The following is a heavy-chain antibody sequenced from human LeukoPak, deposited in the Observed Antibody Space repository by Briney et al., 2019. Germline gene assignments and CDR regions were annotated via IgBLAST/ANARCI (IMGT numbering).Heavy chain of an antibody. D-gene: IGHD1-1*01. Sequence: LSGGSLRLSCAASGFTFSSYWMSWVRHAPGKGLEWVSGINWNGGSTGYADSVKGRFTISRDNAKNSLYLQMNSLRAEDTALYYCARNWNLYYYYYYMDVWGKGTTVTVSS. J-gene: IGHJ6*03. CDR2: INWNGGST. CDR1: GFTFSSYW. CDR3: ARNWNLYYYYYYMDV. V-gene: IGHV3-20*04.